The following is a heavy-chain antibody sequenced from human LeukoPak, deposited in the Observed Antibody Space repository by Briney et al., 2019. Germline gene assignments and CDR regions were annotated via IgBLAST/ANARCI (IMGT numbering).Heavy chain of an antibody. V-gene: IGHV3-23*01. Sequence: GGSLRLSCAASGFTLSTYAMSWVRQTPGRGLEWVAATSSSDAGTYHADSVRGRFTTSRDNSKNTLYLQMKSLRAEDAAVYFCAKAPVTSCRGAYCYPFDSWGEGTLVTVSS. D-gene: IGHD2-21*01. J-gene: IGHJ4*02. CDR1: GFTLSTYA. CDR3: AKAPVTSCRGAYCYPFDS. CDR2: TSSSDAGT.